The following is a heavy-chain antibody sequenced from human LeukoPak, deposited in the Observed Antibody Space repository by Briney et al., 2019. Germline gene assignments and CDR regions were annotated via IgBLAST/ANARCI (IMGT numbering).Heavy chain of an antibody. CDR3: ARGRFLEWLQFDY. J-gene: IGHJ4*02. D-gene: IGHD3-3*01. Sequence: SETLSLTCAVYGGSFSGYYWSWIRQPPGKGLEWIGEINHSGSTNYNPSLKSRVTISVDTSKNQFSLKLSSVTAADTAVYYCARGRFLEWLQFDYWGQGTLVTVSS. CDR1: GGSFSGYY. CDR2: INHSGST. V-gene: IGHV4-34*01.